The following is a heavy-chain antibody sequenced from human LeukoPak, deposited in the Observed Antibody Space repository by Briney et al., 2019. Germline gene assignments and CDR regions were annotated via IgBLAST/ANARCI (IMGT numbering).Heavy chain of an antibody. D-gene: IGHD5-18*01. J-gene: IGHJ5*02. CDR2: INHSGST. CDR3: AKGAGGFSYYNWFDP. Sequence: SETLSLTCAVHGGSFSGYYWSWIRQPPGKGLERIGEINHSGSTNYNPSLKSRVTISVDTSKNQFSLKLSSVTAADTAIYYCAKGAGGFSYYNWFDPWGQGTLVTVSS. CDR1: GGSFSGYY. V-gene: IGHV4-34*01.